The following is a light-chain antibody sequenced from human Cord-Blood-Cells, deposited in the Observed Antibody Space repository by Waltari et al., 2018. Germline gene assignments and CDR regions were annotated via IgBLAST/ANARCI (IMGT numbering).Light chain of an antibody. J-gene: IGLJ3*02. CDR2: EGS. Sequence: QSALTQPASVSGSPGQSITISCTGTSSDVGSYNLVSWYQQHPGKAPKLMIYEGSKRPSGVSNRFSGSKSGNTASLTISALQAEDEADYYCCSYAGSSTFAVVGGGTKLTVL. V-gene: IGLV2-23*03. CDR1: SSDVGSYNL. CDR3: CSYAGSSTFAV.